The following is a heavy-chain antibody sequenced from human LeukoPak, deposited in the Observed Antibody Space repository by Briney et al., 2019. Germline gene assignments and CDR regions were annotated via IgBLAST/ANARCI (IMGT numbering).Heavy chain of an antibody. CDR1: GYTFTTYA. D-gene: IGHD2-2*01. CDR2: ISAYNGNT. V-gene: IGHV1-18*01. J-gene: IGHJ4*02. Sequence: ASVKVSCKASGYTFTTYAMNWVRQAPGQGLEWMGWISAYNGNTNYAQKLQGRVTMTTDTSTSTAYMELRSLRSDDTAVYYCARTIVVVPAALSIEYFDYWGQGTLVTVSS. CDR3: ARTIVVVPAALSIEYFDY.